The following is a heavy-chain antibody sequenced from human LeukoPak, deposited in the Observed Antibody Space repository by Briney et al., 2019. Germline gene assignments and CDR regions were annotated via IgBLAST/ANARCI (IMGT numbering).Heavy chain of an antibody. CDR2: IRNDGSTT. D-gene: IGHD2-2*01. CDR1: GFTFNSHA. V-gene: IGHV3-23*01. J-gene: IGHJ4*02. CDR3: ARAYHDSRCLIDY. Sequence: GGSLRLSCAASGFTFNSHAMTWVRQAPGKGLEWVASIRNDGSTTDYVDSVKGRFTISRDNSKNTLYLQLNSLRAEDTAIYYCARAYHDSRCLIDYWGQGTLVTVSS.